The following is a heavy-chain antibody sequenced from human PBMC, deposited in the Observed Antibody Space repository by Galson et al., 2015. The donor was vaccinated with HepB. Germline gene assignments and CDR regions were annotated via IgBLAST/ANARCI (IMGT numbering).Heavy chain of an antibody. J-gene: IGHJ4*02. CDR3: ARDPPLGTPFDY. Sequence: SLRLSCAASGFTFSNYNMNWVRQAPGKGLEWVSSISSTSAYIYYADSVKGRFTVSRDNAKNSLYLRMNSLRDEDTAVYYCARDPPLGTPFDYWGQGTLVTVSS. D-gene: IGHD7-27*01. V-gene: IGHV3-21*01. CDR1: GFTFSNYN. CDR2: ISSTSAYI.